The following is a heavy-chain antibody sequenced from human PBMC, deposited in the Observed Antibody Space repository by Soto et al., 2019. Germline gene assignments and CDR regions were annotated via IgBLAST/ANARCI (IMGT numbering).Heavy chain of an antibody. J-gene: IGHJ4*02. V-gene: IGHV4-4*07. D-gene: IGHD3-16*01. CDR3: ARAIHDYSFDS. CDR2: IYSSSST. Sequence: QVQLQESGPGLVKPSETLSLTCTVSGGSVTTYYLSWVRQPAGKVLEWIGYIYSSSSTNYNPCLQSRVTMSVDTYKNQFSLRLSSVTAADTAMYYCARAIHDYSFDSWGQGPLVTVSS. CDR1: GGSVTTYY.